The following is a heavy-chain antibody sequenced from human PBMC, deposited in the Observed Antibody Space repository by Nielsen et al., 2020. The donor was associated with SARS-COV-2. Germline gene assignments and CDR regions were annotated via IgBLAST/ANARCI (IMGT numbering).Heavy chain of an antibody. CDR3: ARDHTMLRGRVLYFDL. D-gene: IGHD3-10*01. V-gene: IGHV1-18*04. Sequence: ASVKVSCKASGYTFISYGISWVRQAPGQGLEWMGWISAFNGNTNYAQKLQGRVTMTTDTSTSTAYMELRGLRSGDTAVYYCARDHTMLRGRVLYFDLWGRGTLVTVSS. CDR1: GYTFISYG. CDR2: ISAFNGNT. J-gene: IGHJ2*01.